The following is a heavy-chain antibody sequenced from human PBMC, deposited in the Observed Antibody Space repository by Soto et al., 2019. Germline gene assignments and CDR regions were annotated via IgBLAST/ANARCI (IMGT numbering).Heavy chain of an antibody. D-gene: IGHD4-17*01. CDR1: GGSFSGYY. Sequence: PSETLSLTCAVYGGSFSGYYWSWIRQPPGKGLEWIGEINHSGSTNYNPSLKSRVTISVDTSKNQFSLKLSSVTAADTAVYYCATTVTSVNWLDSRGQGTLVTVSS. J-gene: IGHJ5*01. V-gene: IGHV4-34*01. CDR3: ATTVTSVNWLDS. CDR2: INHSGST.